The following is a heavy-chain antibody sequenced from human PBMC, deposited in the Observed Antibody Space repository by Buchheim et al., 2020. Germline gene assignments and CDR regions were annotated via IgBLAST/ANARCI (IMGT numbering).Heavy chain of an antibody. J-gene: IGHJ4*02. Sequence: EVQLLESGGGLVQPGGSLRLSCAASGFSFSSYAMNWVRQAPGKGLEWVSGISGRGSTTYYVDSVRGRFTVSRDNSKNTLYLLMNSLRAEDTAVYYCTKDWAGTNAFDYWGQGTL. V-gene: IGHV3-23*01. CDR1: GFSFSSYA. CDR2: ISGRGSTT. CDR3: TKDWAGTNAFDY. D-gene: IGHD3-16*01.